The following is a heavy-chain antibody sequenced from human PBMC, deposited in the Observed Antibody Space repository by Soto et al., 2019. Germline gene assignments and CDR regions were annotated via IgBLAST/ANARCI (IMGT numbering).Heavy chain of an antibody. Sequence: ETLSLTCAVYGGSFSGYYWSWIRQPPGKGLEWIGEINHSGSTNYNPSLKSRVTISVDTSKNQFSLKLSSVTAADTAVYYCAIVPATGYYYYGMDVWGQGTTVTVSS. J-gene: IGHJ6*02. D-gene: IGHD2-2*01. CDR1: GGSFSGYY. V-gene: IGHV4-34*01. CDR2: INHSGST. CDR3: AIVPATGYYYYGMDV.